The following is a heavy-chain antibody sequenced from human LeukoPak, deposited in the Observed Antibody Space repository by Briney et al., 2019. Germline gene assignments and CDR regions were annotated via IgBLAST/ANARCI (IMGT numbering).Heavy chain of an antibody. CDR2: IIPIFGTA. D-gene: IGHD2-2*01. CDR3: ARDPQYCSSTSCPWHYYYGMDV. Sequence: GASVKVSCKASGGTFSSYAISWVRQAPGQGLEWMGGIIPIFGTANYAQKFQGRVTITADESTSTAYMELSSLRSDDTAVYYCARDPQYCSSTSCPWHYYYGMDVWGQGTTVTVSS. J-gene: IGHJ6*02. CDR1: GGTFSSYA. V-gene: IGHV1-69*13.